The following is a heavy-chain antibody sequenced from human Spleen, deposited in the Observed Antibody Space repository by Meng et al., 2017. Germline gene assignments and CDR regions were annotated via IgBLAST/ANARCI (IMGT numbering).Heavy chain of an antibody. CDR2: IRSKANSYET. V-gene: IGHV3-73*01. CDR3: TTSITMIRIDY. J-gene: IGHJ4*02. Sequence: GTLSLSGAVLGWSFSGCAMNWVCKASGKGLEWVGRIRSKANSYETEYAASVNGRLTISRDDSKNTAYLQMNSLKTEDTAVYYCTTSITMIRIDYWGQGTLVTVSS. CDR1: GWSFSGCA. D-gene: IGHD3-22*01.